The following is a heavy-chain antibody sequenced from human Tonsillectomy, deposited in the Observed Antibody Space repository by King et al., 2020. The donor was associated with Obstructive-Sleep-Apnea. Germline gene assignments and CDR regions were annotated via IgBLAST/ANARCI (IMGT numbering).Heavy chain of an antibody. J-gene: IGHJ4*02. CDR3: ARGGTATYYYDSSGYPVDY. D-gene: IGHD3-22*01. Sequence: VQLVESGGGLVQPGGSLRLSCAASGFTFSSYWMHWVRQAPGKGLVWVSRINSDGSSTSYADSVKGRFTISRDNAKNTLYLQMNGLRAADTAVYYCARGGTATYYYDSSGYPVDYWGQGTLVTVSS. CDR1: GFTFSSYW. CDR2: INSDGSST. V-gene: IGHV3-74*01.